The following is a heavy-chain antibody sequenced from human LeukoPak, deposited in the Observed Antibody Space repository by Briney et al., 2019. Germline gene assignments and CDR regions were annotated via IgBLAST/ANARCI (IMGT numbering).Heavy chain of an antibody. CDR3: TTRPQHHFDY. CDR1: GFTFSSYT. D-gene: IGHD1-1*01. Sequence: GGTLRLSCATSGFTFSSYTMNWVRQTPGKGLQWVSTISDGSRNTQYADSVNGRFTISRDDFLNVVYLQMNSLTVEDTAVYYCTTRPQHHFDYWGQGTQVTVSS. J-gene: IGHJ4*02. CDR2: ISDGSRNT. V-gene: IGHV3-23*01.